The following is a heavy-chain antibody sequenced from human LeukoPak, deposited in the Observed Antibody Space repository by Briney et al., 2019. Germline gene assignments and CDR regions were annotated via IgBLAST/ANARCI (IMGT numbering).Heavy chain of an antibody. CDR2: ISSSSSYI. CDR1: GFTFSSYS. CDR3: ASLLAVADPFDY. Sequence: GGSLRLSCVASGFTFSSYSMNWVRQAPGKGLEWVSSISSSSSYIYYADSVKGRFTISRDNAKNSLYLQMNSLRAEDTAVYYCASLLAVADPFDYWGQGTLVTVSS. J-gene: IGHJ4*02. D-gene: IGHD6-19*01. V-gene: IGHV3-21*01.